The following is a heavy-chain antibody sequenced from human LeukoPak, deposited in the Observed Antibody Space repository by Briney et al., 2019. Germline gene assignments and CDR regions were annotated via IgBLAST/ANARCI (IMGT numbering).Heavy chain of an antibody. CDR3: ARTTSLDRAFDY. CDR2: INHSGST. Sequence: SETLSLTCAVYAGSSSSFYWSWIRQPPGKGREWNGEINHSGSTNYNPSLKSRVTISVDTPKNQFSLKLSSVTAADTAVYYCARTTSLDRAFDYWGQGTLVTVSS. CDR1: AGSSSSFY. D-gene: IGHD4-17*01. V-gene: IGHV4-34*01. J-gene: IGHJ4*02.